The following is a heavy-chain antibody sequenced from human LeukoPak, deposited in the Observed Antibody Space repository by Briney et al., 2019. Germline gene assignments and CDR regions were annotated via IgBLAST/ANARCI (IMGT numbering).Heavy chain of an antibody. J-gene: IGHJ2*01. CDR2: IRYDGSNK. CDR1: GFTFSSYG. CDR3: ATLMTIPSWYFDL. V-gene: IGHV3-30*02. Sequence: GGSLRLSCAASGFTFSSYGMHWVRQAPGKGLEWVAFIRYDGSNKYYADSVKGRFTISRDNSKNTLYLQMNSLRTEDTAVYYCATLMTIPSWYFDLWGRGTLVTVSS. D-gene: IGHD2-21*01.